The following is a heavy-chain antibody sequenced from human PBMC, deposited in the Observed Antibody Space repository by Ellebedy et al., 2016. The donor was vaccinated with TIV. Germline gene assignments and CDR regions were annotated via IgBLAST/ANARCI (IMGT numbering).Heavy chain of an antibody. CDR1: GDSITSDY. D-gene: IGHD2-15*01. Sequence: SETLSLTCTVFGDSITSDYWSWIRQPPGKGLEWIGYINYSGTTKYNPSLKSRVTISVDRSKNQFSLKLSSVTAADTAVYYCARGTHGLLSRRSYGMDVWGQGTTVTVSS. CDR2: INYSGTT. CDR3: ARGTHGLLSRRSYGMDV. J-gene: IGHJ6*02. V-gene: IGHV4-59*12.